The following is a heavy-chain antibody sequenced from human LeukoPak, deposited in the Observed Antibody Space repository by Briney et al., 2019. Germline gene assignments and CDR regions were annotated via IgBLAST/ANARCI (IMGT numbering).Heavy chain of an antibody. CDR3: AAIDRPYYYYGMDV. J-gene: IGHJ6*02. Sequence: GTSVKVSCKASGFTFTSSAMQWVRQARGQRVEWIGWIVVGSGNTNYAQKFQERLTITRDMSTSTAYMELSSLRSEDTAVYYCAAIDRPYYYYGMDVWGQGTTVTVSS. CDR2: IVVGSGNT. V-gene: IGHV1-58*02. CDR1: GFTFTSSA.